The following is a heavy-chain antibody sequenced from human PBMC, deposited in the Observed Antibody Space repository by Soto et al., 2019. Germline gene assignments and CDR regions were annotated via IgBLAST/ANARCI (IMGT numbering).Heavy chain of an antibody. CDR2: IYSGGST. CDR3: ARGRLAAAALDAFDI. J-gene: IGHJ3*02. D-gene: IGHD6-13*01. Sequence: EVQLVESGGGLIQPGGSLRLSCAASGFTVSSNYMSWVRQAPGKGLEWVSVIYSGGSTYYADSVKGRFTISRDNSKNTLYLQMDSLRAEDTAVYYCARGRLAAAALDAFDIWGQGTMVTVSS. V-gene: IGHV3-53*01. CDR1: GFTVSSNY.